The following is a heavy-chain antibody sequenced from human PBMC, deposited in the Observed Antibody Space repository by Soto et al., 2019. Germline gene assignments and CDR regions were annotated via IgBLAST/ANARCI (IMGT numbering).Heavy chain of an antibody. Sequence: GASVKVSCKASGFTFTNYGISWVRQAPGQGLEWMGWISAYKGNTNYAQKFQGRVTMTTDTSTSTAYMELRSLRSDDTAVYYCASRSGQLPYYFDYWAQGTLVTVSS. CDR3: ASRSGQLPYYFDY. J-gene: IGHJ4*02. CDR2: ISAYKGNT. CDR1: GFTFTNYG. D-gene: IGHD6-6*01. V-gene: IGHV1-18*01.